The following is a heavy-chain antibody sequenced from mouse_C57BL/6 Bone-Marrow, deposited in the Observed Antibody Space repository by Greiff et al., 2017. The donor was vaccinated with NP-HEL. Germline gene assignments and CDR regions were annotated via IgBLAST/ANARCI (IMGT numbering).Heavy chain of an antibody. D-gene: IGHD1-1*01. CDR3: ARLSITSVVADY. CDR1: GYTFTSYW. V-gene: IGHV1-50*01. CDR2: IDPSDNYT. Sequence: QVHVKQPGAELVKPGASVKLSCKASGYTFTSYWMHWVKQRPGQGLEWIGEIDPSDNYTNYNQKFKGKATLTVDTSSSTAYMQLSSLTSEDSAVYYCARLSITSVVADYWGQGTTLTVSS. J-gene: IGHJ2*01.